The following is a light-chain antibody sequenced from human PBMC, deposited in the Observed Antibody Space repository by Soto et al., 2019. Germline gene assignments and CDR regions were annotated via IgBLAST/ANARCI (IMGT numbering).Light chain of an antibody. CDR1: ISNIGSNT. Sequence: QSVLTQPPSASGTPGQRVTISCSGSISNIGSNTVNWYQQLPGTAPKLLIYSNNQRPSGVPDRFSGSKSGTSASLAISGLQSEDEADYYCAAWDDSLNGHWVFGGGTKVTVL. V-gene: IGLV1-44*01. CDR3: AAWDDSLNGHWV. CDR2: SNN. J-gene: IGLJ3*02.